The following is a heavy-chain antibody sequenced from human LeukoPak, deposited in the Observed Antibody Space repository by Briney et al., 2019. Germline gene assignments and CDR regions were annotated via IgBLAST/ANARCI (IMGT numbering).Heavy chain of an antibody. CDR2: TYYRSKWYN. D-gene: IGHD1-14*01. J-gene: IGHJ4*02. CDR1: GDSVSSNSAA. V-gene: IGHV6-1*01. Sequence: SQTLSLTCAISGDSVSSNSAAWNWIRQSPSRGLEWLGRTYYRSKWYNDYAVSVKSRIIINPDTPKNHFSLQLKSVTPEDTAVYYCARVFRSGFDSWGQGTLVTVSS. CDR3: ARVFRSGFDS.